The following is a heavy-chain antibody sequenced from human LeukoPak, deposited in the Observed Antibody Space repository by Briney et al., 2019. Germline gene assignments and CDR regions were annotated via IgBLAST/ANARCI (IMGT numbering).Heavy chain of an antibody. V-gene: IGHV1-18*01. J-gene: IGHJ4*02. Sequence: ASVKVSCKASGYTLTSYGISWVRQAPGQGLEWMGWISAYNGNTNYAQKLQGRVTMTTDTSTSTAYMELRSLRSDDTAVYYCARELGYCSSTSCYGSVYYFDYWGQGTLVTVSS. CDR2: ISAYNGNT. CDR1: GYTLTSYG. D-gene: IGHD2-2*01. CDR3: ARELGYCSSTSCYGSVYYFDY.